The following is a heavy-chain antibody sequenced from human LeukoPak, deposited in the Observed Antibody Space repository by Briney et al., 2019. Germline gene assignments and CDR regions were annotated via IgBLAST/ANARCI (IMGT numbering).Heavy chain of an antibody. CDR2: INPILGIA. V-gene: IGHV1-69*04. CDR1: GSTFSSYA. Sequence: SVKVSCKASGSTFSSYAIRWVRQAPGQGLEWMGRINPILGIANYAQKFQGRVTITTDKSTSTAYMELSSLRSEDTAVYYCASPRGDYGGKMGVGMDVWGQGTTVTVSS. J-gene: IGHJ6*02. CDR3: ASPRGDYGGKMGVGMDV. D-gene: IGHD4-23*01.